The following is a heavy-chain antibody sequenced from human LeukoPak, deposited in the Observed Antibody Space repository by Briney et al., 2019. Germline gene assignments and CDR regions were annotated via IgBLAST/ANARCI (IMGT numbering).Heavy chain of an antibody. V-gene: IGHV4-59*01. Sequence: PSETLSLTCTVSGGSICSYYWSWIRQPPGKGLEWIGYIYYSGSTNYSPSLKSRVTISVDTSNHQFSLKLSSVTAADTAVYYCARLDTIFGVAKGFDYWGQGTLVTVSS. CDR2: IYYSGST. J-gene: IGHJ4*02. CDR3: ARLDTIFGVAKGFDY. CDR1: GGSICSYY. D-gene: IGHD3-3*01.